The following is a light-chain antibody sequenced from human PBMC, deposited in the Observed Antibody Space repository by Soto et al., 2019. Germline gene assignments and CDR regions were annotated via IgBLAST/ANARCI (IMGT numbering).Light chain of an antibody. CDR1: SSNIGGNS. V-gene: IGLV1-51*01. CDR3: ASWDDSLNGHV. Sequence: QSVLTQPPSVSAAPGQKVTISCSGSSSNIGGNSVSWYQQLPGTAPKLLIYDDNKRPSGIPDRFSGSKSGTSASLAISGLQSEDEADYYCASWDDSLNGHVFGTGTKVTVL. J-gene: IGLJ1*01. CDR2: DDN.